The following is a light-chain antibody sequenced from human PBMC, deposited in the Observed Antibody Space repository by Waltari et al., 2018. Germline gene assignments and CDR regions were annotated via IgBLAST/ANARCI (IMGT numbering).Light chain of an antibody. CDR3: QQYDDFPPYI. J-gene: IGKJ2*01. CDR2: DAS. Sequence: EIQMTQSPSSLSASVGDRVTISCQASRDIKNFLNWYQQKPGKAPKLLIYDASNLEIGVPSRFSGRGSGTHFTFTISSLQPEDVATYYCQQYDDFPPYIFGQGTKVDIK. CDR1: RDIKNF. V-gene: IGKV1-33*01.